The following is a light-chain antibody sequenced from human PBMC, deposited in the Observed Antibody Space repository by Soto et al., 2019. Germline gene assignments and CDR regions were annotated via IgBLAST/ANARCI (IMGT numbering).Light chain of an antibody. Sequence: IGLTQSPATLSLSPGERATLSFRASQSVSSYLAWYQQKPGQAPRLLIYGASNRATGIPDRFSGSGSGTDFTLTISRLEPEDFAVYYCQQYGSSGPFGQVT. CDR2: GAS. CDR1: QSVSSY. CDR3: QQYGSSGP. V-gene: IGKV3-20*01. J-gene: IGKJ1*01.